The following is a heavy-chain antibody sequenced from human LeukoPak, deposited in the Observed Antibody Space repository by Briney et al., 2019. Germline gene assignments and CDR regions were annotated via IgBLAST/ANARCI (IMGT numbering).Heavy chain of an antibody. J-gene: IGHJ6*03. CDR2: IYTSGTT. CDR1: GGSISSGSYY. V-gene: IGHV4-61*09. CDR3: ARAGGEISCTSTSCPYYYYYMDV. Sequence: PSETLSLTCTVSGGSISSGSYYWSWIRQPAGKGLEWIGHIYTSGTTDYNPSLKSRVTISVGTSRNQFSLKLSSVTAADTAVYYCARAGGEISCTSTSCPYYYYYMDVWGKGTTVTVSS. D-gene: IGHD2-2*01.